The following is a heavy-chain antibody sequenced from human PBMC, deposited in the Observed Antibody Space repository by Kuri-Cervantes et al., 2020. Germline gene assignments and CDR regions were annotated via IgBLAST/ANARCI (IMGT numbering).Heavy chain of an antibody. V-gene: IGHV3-33*08. CDR2: IWYDGSNK. CDR1: GFTFTSYW. J-gene: IGHJ6*02. CDR3: ALGDYYYYGMDV. Sequence: GESLKISCEASGFTFTSYWMHWVRQAPGKGLEWVAVIWYDGSNKYYADSVKGRFTISRDNSKNTLYLQMNSLRAEDTAVYYCALGDYYYYGMDVWGQGTTVTVSS. D-gene: IGHD3-16*01.